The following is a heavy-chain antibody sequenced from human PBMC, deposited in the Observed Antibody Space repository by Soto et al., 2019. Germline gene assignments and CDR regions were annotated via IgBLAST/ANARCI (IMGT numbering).Heavy chain of an antibody. V-gene: IGHV3-74*01. CDR2: MNNWGTAT. Sequence: GGSLRLSCAASGLTLRNHWMHWVRQTPGKGLVWVSGMNNWGTATYYADSVKGRFTISRDSAKNTLYLQMNNLRAEDTAIYYCGGVFDFWGRGTMVTVSS. CDR3: GGVFDF. J-gene: IGHJ2*01. CDR1: GLTLRNHW.